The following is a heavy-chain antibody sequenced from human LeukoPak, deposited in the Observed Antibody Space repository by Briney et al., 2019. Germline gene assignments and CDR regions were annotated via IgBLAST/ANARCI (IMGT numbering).Heavy chain of an antibody. D-gene: IGHD2-2*01. J-gene: IGHJ4*02. CDR1: GGSFSGYY. V-gene: IGHV4-34*01. CDR3: ARGYLGYRSSTSCSTNFDY. Sequence: SETLSLTCAVYGGSFSGYYWSWIRQPPGKGLEWIGEINHSGSTNYNPSLKSRVTISVDTSKNQFSLKLSSVTAADTAVYYCARGYLGYRSSTSCSTNFDYWGQGTLVTVSS. CDR2: INHSGST.